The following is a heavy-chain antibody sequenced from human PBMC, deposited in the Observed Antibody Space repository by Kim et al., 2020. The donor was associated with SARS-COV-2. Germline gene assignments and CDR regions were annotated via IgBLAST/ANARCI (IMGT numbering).Heavy chain of an antibody. Sequence: AESVKGRITISRDKSKKTLYLKRNSPRAEDTAVYYCAKGGSGSYFSPFDYWGQGTLVTVSS. J-gene: IGHJ4*02. D-gene: IGHD3-10*01. CDR3: AKGGSGSYFSPFDY. V-gene: IGHV3-30*02.